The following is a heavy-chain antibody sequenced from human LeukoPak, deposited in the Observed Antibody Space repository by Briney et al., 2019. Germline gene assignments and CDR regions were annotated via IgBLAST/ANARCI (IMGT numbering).Heavy chain of an antibody. Sequence: TGGSLRLSCAASGFTFSSYPMSWVRQAPGKGLEWVSAISGSGGSTYYADSVKGRFTISGDNSKNTLYLQMNSLRAEDTAVYYCAKDKLDAWFGELISSWFDPWGQGTLVTVSS. CDR1: GFTFSSYP. CDR2: ISGSGGST. J-gene: IGHJ5*02. D-gene: IGHD3-10*01. CDR3: AKDKLDAWFGELISSWFDP. V-gene: IGHV3-23*01.